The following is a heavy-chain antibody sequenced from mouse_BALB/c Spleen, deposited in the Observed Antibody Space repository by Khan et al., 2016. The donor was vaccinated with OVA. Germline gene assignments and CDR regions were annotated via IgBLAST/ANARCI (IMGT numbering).Heavy chain of an antibody. CDR2: IWSGGST. CDR1: GFSLTSYG. J-gene: IGHJ4*01. D-gene: IGHD2-14*01. Sequence: QVQPKESGPGLVQPSQSLSITCTVSGFSLTSYGVHWVRQSPGKGLEWLGVIWSGGSTDYNAAFISRLSISKDNSKSQVFFKMNSLQANDTAIYYCARIFIGTTDYAMDYWGQGTSVTVSS. V-gene: IGHV2-2*02. CDR3: ARIFIGTTDYAMDY.